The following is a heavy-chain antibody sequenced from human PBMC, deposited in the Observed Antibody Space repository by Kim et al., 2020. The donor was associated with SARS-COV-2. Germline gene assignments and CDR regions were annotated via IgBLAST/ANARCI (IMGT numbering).Heavy chain of an antibody. CDR1: GFTFSDYY. CDR2: ISSSGSTI. CDR3: ARVPVWSGYPWGGYYYYGMDV. J-gene: IGHJ6*02. D-gene: IGHD3-3*01. V-gene: IGHV3-11*01. Sequence: GGSLRLSCAASGFTFSDYYMSWIRQAPGKGLEWVSYISSSGSTIYYADSVKGRFTISRDNAKNSLYLQMNSLRAEDTAVYYCARVPVWSGYPWGGYYYYGMDVWGQGTTVTVSS.